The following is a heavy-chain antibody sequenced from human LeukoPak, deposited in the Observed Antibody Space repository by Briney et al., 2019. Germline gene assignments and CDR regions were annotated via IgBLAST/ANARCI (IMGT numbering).Heavy chain of an antibody. Sequence: SETLSLTCTVSGDASYYWNWIRQSAEKGLEWIGRIYNNESTWSNPSLKSRVSMSLDTSKKQFSLKLSSVTAADTAVYYCARSGYSYGADAFDIWGQGTMVTVSS. V-gene: IGHV4-4*07. D-gene: IGHD5-18*01. CDR3: ARSGYSYGADAFDI. CDR2: IYNNEST. J-gene: IGHJ3*02. CDR1: GDASYY.